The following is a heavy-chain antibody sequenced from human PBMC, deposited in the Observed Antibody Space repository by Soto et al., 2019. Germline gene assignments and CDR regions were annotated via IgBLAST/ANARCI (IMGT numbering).Heavy chain of an antibody. V-gene: IGHV1-2*04. CDR1: GHTFTGYY. CDR2: INPNSGGT. D-gene: IGHD6-19*01. Sequence: ASVKVSCKASGHTFTGYYMHWVRQAPGQGLEWMGWINPNSGGTNYAQTFQGWVTMTRDTSISTAYMELSRLRPDDTAVYYCARDVEGIAVPANSFDIWGQGTMVTVSS. J-gene: IGHJ3*02. CDR3: ARDVEGIAVPANSFDI.